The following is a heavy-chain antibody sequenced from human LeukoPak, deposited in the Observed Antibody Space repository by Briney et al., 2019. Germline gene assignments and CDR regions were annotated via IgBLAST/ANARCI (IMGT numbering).Heavy chain of an antibody. V-gene: IGHV3-21*01. D-gene: IGHD1/OR15-1a*01. CDR2: ISSSSSYI. J-gene: IGHJ4*02. CDR1: GFTFSSYS. Sequence: GGSLRLSCAASGFTFSSYSMNWVRQAPGKGLEWVSSISSSSSYIYYADSVKGRFTISRDNAKNPLYLQMNSLRAEDTAVYYCARFGWTGITSFDYWGQGTLVTVSS. CDR3: ARFGWTGITSFDY.